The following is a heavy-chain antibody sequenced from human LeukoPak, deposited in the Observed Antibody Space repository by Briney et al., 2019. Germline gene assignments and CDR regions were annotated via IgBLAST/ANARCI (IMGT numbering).Heavy chain of an antibody. J-gene: IGHJ4*02. D-gene: IGHD6-19*01. CDR3: ARGGAVAGLY. V-gene: IGHV3-48*03. CDR2: ISSSGNTV. Sequence: GGSLRLSCVVSGFTFSSYEMIWVRQAPGKGLEWVSYISSSGNTVYYPDSVKGRFTISRDNAKNSLYLQMNSLKGEDTAVYYCARGGAVAGLYWGQGTLVTVSS. CDR1: GFTFSSYE.